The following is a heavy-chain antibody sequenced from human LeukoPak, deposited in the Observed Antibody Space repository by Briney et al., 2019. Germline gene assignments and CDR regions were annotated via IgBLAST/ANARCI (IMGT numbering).Heavy chain of an antibody. CDR3: TTHPGYESY. Sequence: GGSLRLSCATSGFTFNLAWMSWVRQAPGKGLEWVGRIKRNTQGASTDYAAAVKGRFTISRDDSKNTLYLQMNSLEIEDTGVYYCTTHPGYESYWGQGTLVTVSS. D-gene: IGHD2-15*01. CDR2: IKRNTQGAST. J-gene: IGHJ4*02. V-gene: IGHV3-15*01. CDR1: GFTFNLAW.